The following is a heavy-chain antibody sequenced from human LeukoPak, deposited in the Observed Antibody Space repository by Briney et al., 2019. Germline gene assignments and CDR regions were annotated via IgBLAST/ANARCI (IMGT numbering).Heavy chain of an antibody. V-gene: IGHV3-11*04. CDR3: ARVYVGDYYYGMDV. CDR2: ISSSGDTI. J-gene: IGHJ6*02. D-gene: IGHD2-8*01. Sequence: GGSLRLSCAASGFTFSDYYMSWIRQAPGKGLEGVSYISSSGDTIYYADSVKGRFTVSRDNSKNTLYLQMNSLRAEDTAVYYCARVYVGDYYYGMDVWGQGTTVTVSS. CDR1: GFTFSDYY.